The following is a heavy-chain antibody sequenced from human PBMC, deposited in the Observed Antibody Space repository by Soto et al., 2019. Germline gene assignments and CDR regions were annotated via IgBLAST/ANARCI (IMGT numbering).Heavy chain of an antibody. V-gene: IGHV4-34*01. CDR3: ARGTHSIPSNYYGMDV. J-gene: IGHJ6*02. CDR2: INHSGST. CDR1: GGSFSDYN. D-gene: IGHD6-6*01. Sequence: QVQLQQWGAGLLKPSETLSLTCAVYGGSFSDYNWSWIRQPPGKGLKWIGEINHSGSTNYNPSLKIRVPIPVDTSKPQFSLKLSSVPAADTAVYYCARGTHSIPSNYYGMDVWGQGTTVTVSS.